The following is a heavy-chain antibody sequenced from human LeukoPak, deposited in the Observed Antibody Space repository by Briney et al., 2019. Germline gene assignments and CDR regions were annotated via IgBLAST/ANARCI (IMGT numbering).Heavy chain of an antibody. D-gene: IGHD3-22*01. V-gene: IGHV3-9*01. Sequence: GGSLRLSCAASGFTFDDYAMHWVRQAPGKGLEWVSGISWDSGRIGYADSVKGRFTISRDNAKNSLYLQMNSLRAEDTALYYCAKDHLGPYYDSSGGALGYWGQGTLVTVSS. CDR1: GFTFDDYA. CDR2: ISWDSGRI. CDR3: AKDHLGPYYDSSGGALGY. J-gene: IGHJ4*02.